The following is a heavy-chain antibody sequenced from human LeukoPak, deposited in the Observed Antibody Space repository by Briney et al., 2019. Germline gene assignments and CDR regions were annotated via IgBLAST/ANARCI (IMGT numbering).Heavy chain of an antibody. Sequence: GGSLRLPCAASGFTFDDYAMHWVRQAPGKGLEWVSGISWNSGSIGYADSVKGRFTISRDNSKNTLYLQMNSLRAEDTAVYYCARDFLGFDFDYWGQGTLVTVSS. CDR1: GFTFDDYA. J-gene: IGHJ4*02. V-gene: IGHV3-9*01. CDR3: ARDFLGFDFDY. CDR2: ISWNSGSI. D-gene: IGHD3-16*01.